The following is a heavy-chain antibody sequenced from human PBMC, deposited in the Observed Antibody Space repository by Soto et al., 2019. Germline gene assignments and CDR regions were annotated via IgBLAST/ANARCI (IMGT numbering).Heavy chain of an antibody. D-gene: IGHD3-22*01. CDR2: ISGSGGST. V-gene: IGHV3-23*01. Sequence: LRLSCSASGFTLSSYAMSWVRQTPGKGLEWVSAISGSGGSTYYADSVKGRFTISRDNSKNTLYLQMNSLRAEDTAVYYCAKQGVTRGYCWFDPWGQGTLVTVSS. J-gene: IGHJ5*02. CDR1: GFTLSSYA. CDR3: AKQGVTRGYCWFDP.